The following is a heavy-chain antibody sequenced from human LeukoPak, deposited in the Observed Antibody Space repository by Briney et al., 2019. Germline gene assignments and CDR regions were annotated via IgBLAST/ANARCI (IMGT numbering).Heavy chain of an antibody. Sequence: GGSLRLSCAASGFTFSSYAMSWVRQAPGKGLKWVSAISGSGGRTHYADSVRGRFTMSRDNSKKTLYLQMNSLRAEDAAVYYCAKGYSSGWSEGFLDYWGQGSLVTVSS. J-gene: IGHJ4*02. CDR3: AKGYSSGWSEGFLDY. CDR1: GFTFSSYA. D-gene: IGHD6-19*01. V-gene: IGHV3-23*01. CDR2: ISGSGGRT.